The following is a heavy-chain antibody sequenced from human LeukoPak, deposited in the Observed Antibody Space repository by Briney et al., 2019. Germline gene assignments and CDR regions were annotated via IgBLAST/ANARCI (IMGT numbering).Heavy chain of an antibody. CDR2: ISSSSSYI. CDR3: ARIYPGIAAAGLQSAYYFDY. D-gene: IGHD6-13*01. J-gene: IGHJ4*02. Sequence: GGSLRLSCAASGFTFSSYSMNWVRQAPGKGLEWVSSISSSSSYIYYADSVKGRFTISRDNAKNSLYLQMNSLRAEDTAVYYCARIYPGIAAAGLQSAYYFDYWGQGTLVTVSS. CDR1: GFTFSSYS. V-gene: IGHV3-21*01.